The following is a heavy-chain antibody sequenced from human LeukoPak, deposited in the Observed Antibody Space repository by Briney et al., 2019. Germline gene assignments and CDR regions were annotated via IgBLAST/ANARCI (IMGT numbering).Heavy chain of an antibody. V-gene: IGHV4-4*07. D-gene: IGHD2-21*02. J-gene: IGHJ4*02. Sequence: PSETLSLTCTVSGGSISNYYWSWIRQPAGKGLEWIGRIYTSETTNYNPSLKSRVTMSVDMSKNQFSLKLTSVTAADTAFYCARAVEGWLLYYFDSWGQGTLVIVSS. CDR3: ARAVEGWLLYYFDS. CDR2: IYTSETT. CDR1: GGSISNYY.